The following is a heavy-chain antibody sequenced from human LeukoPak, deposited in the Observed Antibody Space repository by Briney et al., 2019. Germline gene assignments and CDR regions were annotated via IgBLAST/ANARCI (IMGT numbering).Heavy chain of an antibody. CDR2: IIPIFGTA. CDR1: GGTFSSYA. J-gene: IGHJ3*02. CDR3: ARAPYIVGATRSAFDI. D-gene: IGHD1-26*01. Sequence: SVKVSCKASGGTFSSYAINWVRQAPGQGLEWMGGIIPIFGTANYAQKFQGRVTITADESTSTAYMELSSLRSEDTAVYYCARAPYIVGATRSAFDIWGQGTMVTVSS. V-gene: IGHV1-69*13.